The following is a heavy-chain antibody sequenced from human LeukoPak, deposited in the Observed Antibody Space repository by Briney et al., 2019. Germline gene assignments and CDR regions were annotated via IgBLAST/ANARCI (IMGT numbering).Heavy chain of an antibody. CDR2: ISYDGSNK. CDR1: GFTFSSYA. D-gene: IGHD1-26*01. Sequence: GRSLRLSCAASGFTFSSYAMHWVRQAPGKGLEWVAVISYDGSNKYYADSVKGRFTISRDNSKNTLYLQMYSLRAEDTAVYYCAREWELDYWGQGTLVTVSS. V-gene: IGHV3-30-3*01. J-gene: IGHJ4*02. CDR3: AREWELDY.